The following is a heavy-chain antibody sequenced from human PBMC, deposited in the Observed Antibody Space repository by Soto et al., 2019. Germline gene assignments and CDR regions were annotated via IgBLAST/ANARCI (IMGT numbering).Heavy chain of an antibody. CDR3: ARVWVFRLEQTWGGMDV. J-gene: IGHJ6*02. V-gene: IGHV3-30-3*01. D-gene: IGHD1-1*01. CDR2: ISYDGSNK. Sequence: QVQLVESGGGVVQPGRSLRLSCAASGFTFSSYAMHWVRQAPGKGLEWVAVISYDGSNKYYADSVKGRFTISRDNSKNTLYLQMNSLRAEDTAVYYCARVWVFRLEQTWGGMDVWGQGTTVTVSS. CDR1: GFTFSSYA.